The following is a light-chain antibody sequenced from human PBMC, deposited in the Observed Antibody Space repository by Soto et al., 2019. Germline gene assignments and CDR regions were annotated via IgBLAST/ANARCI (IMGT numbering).Light chain of an antibody. CDR2: AAS. Sequence: DIPMTQSPSSLSASVGDRVTFTCRASQGIRNDLGWYQQKPGKAPKRLIYAASSLQSGVPSRLSGSVTEFTLEFTLTIRSLQPEDCATYYCLQYNSYPRTFGQGTKLEIK. CDR1: QGIRND. J-gene: IGKJ2*01. CDR3: LQYNSYPRT. V-gene: IGKV1-17*01.